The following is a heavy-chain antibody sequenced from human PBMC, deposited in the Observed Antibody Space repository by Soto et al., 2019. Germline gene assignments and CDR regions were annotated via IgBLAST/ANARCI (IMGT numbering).Heavy chain of an antibody. CDR3: ARDRGADAPMDV. CDR1: GFTFNNDG. V-gene: IGHV3-33*01. D-gene: IGHD3-10*01. J-gene: IGHJ6*02. Sequence: PGGSLRLSCAASGFTFNNDGMHWVRQAPGKGLEWVAVIWSSGKKYYGNFARGRFTISRDNSQNTLYLQMDTLTADDTGPYYCARDRGADAPMDVWGQGTTVTVSS. CDR2: IWSSGKK.